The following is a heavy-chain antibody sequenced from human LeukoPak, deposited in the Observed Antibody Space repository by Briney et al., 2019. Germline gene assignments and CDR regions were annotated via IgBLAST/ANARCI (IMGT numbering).Heavy chain of an antibody. Sequence: ASVKVSCKASGGTFSSYAISWVRQAPGQGLEWMGRIIPILGIANYAQKFQGRVTITADKSTSTAYMELSSLRAEDTAVYYCASSPDQTLWFGELHPHWGQGTLVTVSS. CDR1: GGTFSSYA. V-gene: IGHV1-69*04. D-gene: IGHD3-10*01. CDR3: ASSPDQTLWFGELHPH. CDR2: IIPILGIA. J-gene: IGHJ4*02.